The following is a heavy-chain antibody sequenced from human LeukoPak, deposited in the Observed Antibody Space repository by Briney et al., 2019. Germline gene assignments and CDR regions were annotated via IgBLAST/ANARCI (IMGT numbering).Heavy chain of an antibody. Sequence: GASVKVSCKASGGTFSSYTISWVRQAPGQGLEWMGRIIPILGIANYAQKFQGRVTITADKSTSTANMELSSLRSEDTAVYYCARTEGGTITGTYYFDYWGQGTLVTVSS. V-gene: IGHV1-69*02. J-gene: IGHJ4*02. D-gene: IGHD1-7*01. CDR2: IIPILGIA. CDR1: GGTFSSYT. CDR3: ARTEGGTITGTYYFDY.